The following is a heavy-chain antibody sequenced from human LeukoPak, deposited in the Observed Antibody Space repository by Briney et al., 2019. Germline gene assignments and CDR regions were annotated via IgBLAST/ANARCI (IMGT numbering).Heavy chain of an antibody. CDR1: GGSFSGYY. Sequence: PSETLSLTCAVYGGSFSGYYWSWIRQPPGKGLEWIGEIKHSGSTNYNPSLKSRVTISVDTSKNQFSLKLSSVTAADTAVYYCARGRTVRGPYFDYWGQGTLVTVSS. J-gene: IGHJ4*02. CDR2: IKHSGST. V-gene: IGHV4-34*01. CDR3: ARGRTVRGPYFDY. D-gene: IGHD3-10*01.